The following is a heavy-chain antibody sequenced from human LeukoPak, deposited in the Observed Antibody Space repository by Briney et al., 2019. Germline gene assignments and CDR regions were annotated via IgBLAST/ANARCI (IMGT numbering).Heavy chain of an antibody. CDR2: VRTKAHSYET. CDR3: TNHISIYDFSSGAEHQYMDV. Sequence: GGSLKLSCAASGFSFSDSAMHWVRQAPGKGLEWVGRVRTKAHSYETTQTASVKGRFTISRDDSKNTMYLQMYSLKPEDTAVYYCTNHISIYDFSSGAEHQYMDVWGKGTSVTVSS. D-gene: IGHD3-3*01. V-gene: IGHV3-73*01. J-gene: IGHJ6*03. CDR1: GFSFSDSA.